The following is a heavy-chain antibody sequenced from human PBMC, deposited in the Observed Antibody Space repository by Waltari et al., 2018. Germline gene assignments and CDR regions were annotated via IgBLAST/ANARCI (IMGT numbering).Heavy chain of an antibody. J-gene: IGHJ3*02. CDR3: AREYAATGAFDI. D-gene: IGHD6-13*01. V-gene: IGHV4-38-2*02. CDR2: IYHSGST. Sequence: PGLVKPSETLSLTCAVSGYSISSGYYWGWIRQPPGKGLEWIGSIYHSGSTYYNPSLKSRVTISVDTSKNQFSLKLSSVTAADTAVYYCAREYAATGAFDIWGQGTMVTVSS. CDR1: GYSISSGYY.